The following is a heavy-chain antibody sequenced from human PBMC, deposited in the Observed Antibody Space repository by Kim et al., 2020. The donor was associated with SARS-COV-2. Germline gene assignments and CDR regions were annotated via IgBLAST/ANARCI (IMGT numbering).Heavy chain of an antibody. J-gene: IGHJ5*02. D-gene: IGHD6-19*01. CDR1: GGSISSYY. V-gene: IGHV4-59*13. CDR3: ARHSTLSGWYWFDP. Sequence: SETLSLTCTVSGGSISSYYWSWIRQPPGKGLEWIGYIYYSGSTNYNPSLKSRVTISVDTSKNQFSLKLSSVTAADTAVYYCARHSTLSGWYWFDPWGQGTLVTVSS. CDR2: IYYSGST.